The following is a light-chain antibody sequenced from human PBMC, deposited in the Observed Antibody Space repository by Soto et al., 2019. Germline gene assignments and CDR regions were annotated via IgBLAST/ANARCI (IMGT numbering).Light chain of an antibody. CDR1: SSNIGSNT. CDR2: SND. CDR3: AAWDDSLSAWV. J-gene: IGLJ3*02. V-gene: IGLV1-44*01. Sequence: QSVLTQPPSASGTPGQRVTISCSGSSSNIGSNTVNWYQQLPGTAPKLLISSNDQRPSGVPDRFSGSKSGTSASLAISGLQSEDEADYYCAAWDDSLSAWVFGGGTKLTVL.